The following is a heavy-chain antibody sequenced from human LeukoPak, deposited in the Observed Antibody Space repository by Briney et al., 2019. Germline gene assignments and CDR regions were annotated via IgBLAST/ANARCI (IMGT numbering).Heavy chain of an antibody. D-gene: IGHD6-13*01. CDR1: GFTFTNYW. V-gene: IGHV3-7*01. Sequence: GGSLRLSCAVSGFTFTNYWMSWARQSPGKGLEWVANIYLDGSRAYYVDSVKGRFTISRDNAKNSLFLQMNSLSAEDTAVYYCARVASYSSSWYYPTYYYYYMDVWGKGTTVTVSS. CDR2: IYLDGSRA. J-gene: IGHJ6*03. CDR3: ARVASYSSSWYYPTYYYYYMDV.